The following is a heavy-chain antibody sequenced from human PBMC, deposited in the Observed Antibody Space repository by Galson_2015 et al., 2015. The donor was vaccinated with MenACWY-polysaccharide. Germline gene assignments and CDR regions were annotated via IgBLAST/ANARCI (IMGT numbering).Heavy chain of an antibody. CDR1: GSTFSDPA. CDR2: IRSKANNYAT. V-gene: IGHV3-73*01. J-gene: IGHJ4*02. Sequence: SLRLSCAASGSTFSDPAIHWVRQASGKGLEWVGRIRSKANNYATGYAASVKGRFTISRDDSKNTAYLQMNSLKTEDTAVYFCTRDMRTLDYWSQGTLVTVSS. D-gene: IGHD2-15*01. CDR3: TRDMRTLDY.